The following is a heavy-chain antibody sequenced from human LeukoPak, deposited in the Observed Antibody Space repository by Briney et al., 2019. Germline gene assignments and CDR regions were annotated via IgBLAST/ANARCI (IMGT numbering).Heavy chain of an antibody. Sequence: SSETLSLTCAVYGGSFSGYYWSWIRQPPGKGLEWIGEINHSGSTNYNPSLRRRVTISVDTSKNQFSLKLSSVTAADTAVYYCARDLGSSWYPGNWFDPWGQGTLVTVSS. CDR1: GGSFSGYY. J-gene: IGHJ5*02. CDR3: ARDLGSSWYPGNWFDP. D-gene: IGHD6-13*01. CDR2: INHSGST. V-gene: IGHV4-34*01.